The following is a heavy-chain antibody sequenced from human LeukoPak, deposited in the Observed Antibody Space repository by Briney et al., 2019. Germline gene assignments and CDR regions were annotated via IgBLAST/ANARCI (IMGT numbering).Heavy chain of an antibody. J-gene: IGHJ6*03. CDR2: INPNSGVT. CDR3: AKDRYGDYEAPFHYYMDA. CDR1: GYTFSGFY. D-gene: IGHD5-12*01. Sequence: ASVKVSCKASGYTFSGFYIHWVRQAPGQGLEWMGWINPNSGVTNYAQKLQGRVTITRDTSINTAYMQLSRLRSDDTAVYYCAKDRYGDYEAPFHYYMDAWGRGTTVTVSS. V-gene: IGHV1-2*02.